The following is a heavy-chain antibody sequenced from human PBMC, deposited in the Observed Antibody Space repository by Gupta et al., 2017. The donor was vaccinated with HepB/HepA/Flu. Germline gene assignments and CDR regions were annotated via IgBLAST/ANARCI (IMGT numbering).Heavy chain of an antibody. CDR2: ISYDGSNK. CDR1: GFTLSSYG. V-gene: IGHV3-30*18. J-gene: IGHJ2*01. CDR3: AKGPAIKQIRWYFDL. Sequence: QVQLVGSGGGVVQPGRSLRLSCAASGFTLSSYGMHWVRQAPGRGLAWVAVISYDGSNKYYADSVKGRFTISRDNTKNTLYLQMNSLRAEDTAVYYCAKGPAIKQIRWYFDLWGRGTLVTVSS.